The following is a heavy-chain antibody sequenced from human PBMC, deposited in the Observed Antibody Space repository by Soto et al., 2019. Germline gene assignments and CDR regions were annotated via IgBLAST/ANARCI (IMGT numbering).Heavy chain of an antibody. V-gene: IGHV4-39*01. CDR3: ASGSSYASSVGWFDP. Sequence: PSETLSLTCTVSGGSISSSSYYWGWIRQPPGKGLEWIGSIYYSGSTYYNPSLKSRVTISVDTSKNQFSLELSSVTAADTAVYYCASGSSYASSVGWFDPWGQGTLVTVSS. D-gene: IGHD3-10*01. J-gene: IGHJ5*02. CDR1: GGSISSSSYY. CDR2: IYYSGST.